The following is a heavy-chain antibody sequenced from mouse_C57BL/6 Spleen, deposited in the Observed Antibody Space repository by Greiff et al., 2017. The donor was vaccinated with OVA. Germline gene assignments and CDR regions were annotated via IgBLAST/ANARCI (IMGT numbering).Heavy chain of an antibody. D-gene: IGHD2-5*01. Sequence: VKLQQPGAELVRPGSSVKLSCKASGYTFTSYWMHWVKQRPIQGLEWIGNIDPSDSETHYNQKFKDKATLTVDKSSSTAYMQLSSLTSEDSAVYYCARERSYSNYAMDYWGQGTSVTVSS. CDR3: ARERSYSNYAMDY. CDR2: IDPSDSET. V-gene: IGHV1-52*01. J-gene: IGHJ4*01. CDR1: GYTFTSYW.